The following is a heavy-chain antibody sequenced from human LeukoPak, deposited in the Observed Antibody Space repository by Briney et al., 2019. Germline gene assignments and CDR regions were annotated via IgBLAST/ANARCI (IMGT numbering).Heavy chain of an antibody. D-gene: IGHD1-26*01. J-gene: IGHJ4*02. CDR3: ASNTLVGSRWDY. CDR1: GGSFSGYY. CDR2: INHSGST. Sequence: SETLSLTCAVYGGSFSGYYWSWIRQPPGKGLEWIGEINHSGSTYYNPSLKSRVTMSVDTTNHFSLKLTSVTAADTAVYYCASNTLVGSRWDYWGQGTLVTVSS. V-gene: IGHV4-34*01.